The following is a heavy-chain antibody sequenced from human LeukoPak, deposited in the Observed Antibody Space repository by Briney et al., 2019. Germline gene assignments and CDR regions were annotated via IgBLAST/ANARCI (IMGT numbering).Heavy chain of an antibody. CDR2: INHSGST. CDR3: ARGSGYIVVVPAAIHGMDV. Sequence: PSETLSLTCAVYGGSFSGYYWSWIRQPPGKGLEWIGEINHSGSTNYNPSLKSRVTISVDTSKNQFSLKLSSVTAADTAVYYCARGSGYIVVVPAAIHGMDVWGQGTTVTVSS. CDR1: GGSFSGYY. J-gene: IGHJ6*02. D-gene: IGHD2-2*01. V-gene: IGHV4-34*01.